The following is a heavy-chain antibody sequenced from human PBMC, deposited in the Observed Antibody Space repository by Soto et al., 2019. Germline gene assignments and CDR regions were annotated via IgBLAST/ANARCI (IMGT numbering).Heavy chain of an antibody. Sequence: QVQLQQWGAGLLKPSETLSLTCAVYGGSFSGYYWSWIRQPPGKGLEWIGEINHSGSTNYNPSLKSRVTISVDTSKNQFSLKLSSVTAADTAVYYCARGPETGYYYMDVWGKGTTVTVSS. V-gene: IGHV4-34*01. CDR2: INHSGST. CDR1: GGSFSGYY. J-gene: IGHJ6*03. CDR3: ARGPETGYYYMDV.